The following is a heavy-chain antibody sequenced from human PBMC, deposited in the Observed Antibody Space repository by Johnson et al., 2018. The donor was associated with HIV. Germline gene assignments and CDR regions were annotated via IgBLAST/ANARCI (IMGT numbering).Heavy chain of an antibody. Sequence: VQLVESGGGLVQPGGSLRVSCAASGFTVSSNYMSWVRQAPGQGLEWVSVIYSGGGAYYTDSVKGRFTISRDNSKNTLYLQMNSLRAEDTAVYYCARVITEGGAFDIWGQGTMVTVSS. V-gene: IGHV3-66*01. CDR3: ARVITEGGAFDI. CDR1: GFTVSSNY. J-gene: IGHJ3*02. CDR2: IYSGGGA. D-gene: IGHD3-10*01.